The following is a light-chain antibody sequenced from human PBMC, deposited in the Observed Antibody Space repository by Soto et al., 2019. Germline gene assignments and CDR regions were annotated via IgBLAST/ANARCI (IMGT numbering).Light chain of an antibody. CDR1: QSITSW. CDR2: KAS. CDR3: QQYNRYPYT. V-gene: IGKV1-5*03. J-gene: IGKJ2*01. Sequence: DVQMTQSPSTLPASVGDRVTITCRASQSITSWLAWYQQKPGKAPKLLIYKASTLESGVPSRFSGSGSGTEFTLTISSLQPDDYAAYYCQQYNRYPYTFGQGTK.